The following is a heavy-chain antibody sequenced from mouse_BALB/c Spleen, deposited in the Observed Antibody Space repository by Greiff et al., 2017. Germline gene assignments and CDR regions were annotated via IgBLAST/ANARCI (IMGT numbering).Heavy chain of an antibody. CDR2: ISSGGSYT. J-gene: IGHJ3*01. Sequence: DVKLVESGGGLVKPGGSLKLSCAASGFTFSSYTMSWVRQTPEKRLEWVATISSGGSYTYYPDSVKGRFTISRDNAKNTLYLQMSSLKSEDTAMYYCTREVYYYGSSSFAYWGQGTLVTVSA. V-gene: IGHV5-6-4*01. D-gene: IGHD1-1*01. CDR1: GFTFSSYT. CDR3: TREVYYYGSSSFAY.